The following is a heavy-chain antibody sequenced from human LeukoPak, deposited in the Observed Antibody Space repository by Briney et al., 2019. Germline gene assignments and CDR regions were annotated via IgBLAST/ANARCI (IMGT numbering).Heavy chain of an antibody. V-gene: IGHV3-23*01. J-gene: IGHJ5*02. Sequence: GGSLRLSCAASGFTFNTYGMSWVRQAPGKGLEWVSGITPDAGRTYYAGSVKGRFTIYRDNSKNTVYLQMNSLGAEDTAVYYCARSLVVGATYPYHWGQGTLVTVSS. CDR3: ARSLVVGATYPYH. CDR2: ITPDAGRT. CDR1: GFTFNTYG. D-gene: IGHD1-26*01.